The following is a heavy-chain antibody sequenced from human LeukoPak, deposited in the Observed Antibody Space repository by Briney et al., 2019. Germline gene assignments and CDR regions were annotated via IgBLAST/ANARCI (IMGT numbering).Heavy chain of an antibody. CDR1: GFTFSAYG. D-gene: IGHD2-15*01. V-gene: IGHV3-30*18. Sequence: GGSLRLSCVGSGFTFSAYGMPWVRQAPGKGLEWVAVISYDGGDKYFADSVKGRFTTSRDNSKNTVYLQMNSLRAEDTAVYYCAKDRSSDGGGGYYYRGMDVWGQGTSVSVSS. J-gene: IGHJ6*02. CDR2: ISYDGGDK. CDR3: AKDRSSDGGGGYYYRGMDV.